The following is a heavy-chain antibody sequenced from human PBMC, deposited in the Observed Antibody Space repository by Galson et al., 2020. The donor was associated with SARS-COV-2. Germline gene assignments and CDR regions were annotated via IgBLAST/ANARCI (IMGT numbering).Heavy chain of an antibody. V-gene: IGHV3-7*01. CDR2: IKQDGSEK. CDR3: VRAMEV. J-gene: IGHJ6*02. Sequence: TGGSLRLSCTASGFIFSGSWMHWVRQAPGKGLEWVANIKQDGSEKYYLESVKGRFTISRDNGKKVLYLQINSLRADDSAVYYCVRAMEVWGQGTTVIVSS. CDR1: GFIFSGSW.